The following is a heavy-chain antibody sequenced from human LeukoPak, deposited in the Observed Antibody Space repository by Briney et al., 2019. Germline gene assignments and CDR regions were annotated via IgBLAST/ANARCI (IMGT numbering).Heavy chain of an antibody. CDR1: GFTFDDYA. CDR3: AKAGSSSWYRGPNYFDY. D-gene: IGHD6-13*01. Sequence: GGSLRLSCAASGFTFDDYAMHWVRQAPGKGLEWVSGISWNSGSIGYADSVKGRFTISRDNAKNSLYLQMNSLRAEDTALYYCAKAGSSSWYRGPNYFDYWGQGTLVTVSS. CDR2: ISWNSGSI. V-gene: IGHV3-9*01. J-gene: IGHJ4*02.